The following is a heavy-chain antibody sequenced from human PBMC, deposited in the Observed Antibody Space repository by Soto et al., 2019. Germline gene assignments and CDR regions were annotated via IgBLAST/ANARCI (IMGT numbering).Heavy chain of an antibody. CDR1: GGTFSSYA. V-gene: IGHV1-69*13. J-gene: IGHJ6*02. D-gene: IGHD3-3*01. Sequence: ASVKVSCKASGGTFSSYAISWVRQAPGQGLEWMGGIIPIFGTANYAQKFQGRVTITADESTSTAYMELSSLRSEDTAVYYCVRGDFWSGYYTPYYYYYGMDVWGQGTTVTVSS. CDR2: IIPIFGTA. CDR3: VRGDFWSGYYTPYYYYYGMDV.